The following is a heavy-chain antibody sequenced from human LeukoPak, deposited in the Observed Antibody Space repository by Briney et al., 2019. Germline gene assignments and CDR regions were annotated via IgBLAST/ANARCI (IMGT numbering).Heavy chain of an antibody. CDR2: ISSSGSTI. V-gene: IGHV3-48*03. D-gene: IGHD4-17*01. CDR3: ARVTSYGDYPAY. J-gene: IGHJ4*02. CDR1: GFTFSSYE. Sequence: GGSLRLSCAASGFTFSSYEMNWVRQAPGKGLEWGSYISSSGSTIYYADSVKGRFTISRDNDKNSLYLQMNSVRAEDTAVYYCARVTSYGDYPAYWGQGTLVTVSS.